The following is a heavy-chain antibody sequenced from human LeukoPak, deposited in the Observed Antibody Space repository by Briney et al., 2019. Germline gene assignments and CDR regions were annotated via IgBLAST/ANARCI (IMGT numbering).Heavy chain of an antibody. V-gene: IGHV4-59*01. CDR2: IYYSGST. Sequence: PSETMSLTCTVSGGSISRYYLSWIRQPPGRGLEWVGYIYYSGSTNYNPSLKSRVTISVDTSKNQFSMKLSSVTGADTAVYYCARSASTSKLSCSGGSCPNWFDPWGQGTLVTVSS. D-gene: IGHD2-15*01. CDR3: ARSASTSKLSCSGGSCPNWFDP. CDR1: GGSISRYY. J-gene: IGHJ5*02.